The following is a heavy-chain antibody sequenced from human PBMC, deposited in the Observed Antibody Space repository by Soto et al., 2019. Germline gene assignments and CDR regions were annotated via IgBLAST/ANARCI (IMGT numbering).Heavy chain of an antibody. Sequence: EVQLVESGGGLVQPGGSLRLSCAASGFTFSSYSMNWVRQAPGKGLEWVSYISSSSSTIYYADSVKGRFTISRDNAKNSLYLQRNSLRAEDTAVYYCARGVQPYGSDYWGQGTLVTVSS. CDR1: GFTFSSYS. CDR3: ARGVQPYGSDY. D-gene: IGHD3-10*01. J-gene: IGHJ4*02. V-gene: IGHV3-48*01. CDR2: ISSSSSTI.